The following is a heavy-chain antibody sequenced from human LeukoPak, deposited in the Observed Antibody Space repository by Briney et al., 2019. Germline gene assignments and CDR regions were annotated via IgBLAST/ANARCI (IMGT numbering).Heavy chain of an antibody. Sequence: PGGSLRLSCAASGFSFSSYSMNWVRQAPGKGLKWVSYINSSSSIIYYADSVKGRFTISRDNGKNSLYLQMNSLRDEDTAVYYCARVNDATGSMGYWGQGTLVTVSS. CDR1: GFSFSSYS. CDR2: INSSSSII. J-gene: IGHJ4*02. D-gene: IGHD3-9*01. CDR3: ARVNDATGSMGY. V-gene: IGHV3-48*02.